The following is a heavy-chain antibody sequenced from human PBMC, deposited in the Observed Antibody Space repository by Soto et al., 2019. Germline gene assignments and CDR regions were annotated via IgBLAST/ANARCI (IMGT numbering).Heavy chain of an antibody. V-gene: IGHV3-21*01. J-gene: IGHJ4*02. CDR1: GFTFSSYS. CDR3: ARVGSYYDSSGYYPYYFDY. CDR2: ISSSSYI. Sequence: GGSLRLSCAASGFTFSSYSMNWVRQAPGKGLEWVSSISSSSYIYYADSVKGRFTISRDNAKNSLYLQMNSLRAEDTAVYYCARVGSYYDSSGYYPYYFDYWGQGTLVTVPQ. D-gene: IGHD3-22*01.